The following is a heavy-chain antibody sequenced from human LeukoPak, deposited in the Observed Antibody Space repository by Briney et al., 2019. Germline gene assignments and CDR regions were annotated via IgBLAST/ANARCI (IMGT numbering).Heavy chain of an antibody. D-gene: IGHD2-15*01. V-gene: IGHV3-30*04. J-gene: IGHJ3*02. CDR3: AKDRRYCSGGSCYSVSGVAFDI. CDR1: GFTFSDYP. Sequence: AGGSLRLSCAASGFTFSDYPMHWVRQAPGKGLEWVSVISYAGSTKYYADSVKGRFTISRDNSKNTLYVQMNSLRAEDTAIYYCAKDRRYCSGGSCYSVSGVAFDIWGQGTMVTVSS. CDR2: ISYAGSTK.